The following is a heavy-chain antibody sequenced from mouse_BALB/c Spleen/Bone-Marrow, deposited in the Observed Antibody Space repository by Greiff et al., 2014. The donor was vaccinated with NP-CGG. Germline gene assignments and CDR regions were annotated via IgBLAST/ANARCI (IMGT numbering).Heavy chain of an antibody. D-gene: IGHD2-1*01. Sequence: VQLQQSGAELVKPGASVKLSCKASGYTFTSYYIYWVKQRPGQGLEWIGEINPSNGGTNFNEKFKSKATLTVDKSSSTAYMQLSSLSSEDSAVYYCTRCNGNWFAYWGQGTLVTVSA. J-gene: IGHJ3*01. CDR3: TRCNGNWFAY. CDR1: GYTFTSYY. V-gene: IGHV1S81*02. CDR2: INPSNGGT.